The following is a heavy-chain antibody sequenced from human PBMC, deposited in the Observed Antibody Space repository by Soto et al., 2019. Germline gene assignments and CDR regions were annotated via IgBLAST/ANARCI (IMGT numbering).Heavy chain of an antibody. CDR1: GFSLSTSGVG. Sequence: ASGPTCEPTQTLTLTCTFSGFSLSTSGVGVGWIRQPPGKALEWLALVFWDNDKRYSPSLKSRLTITKDASKKQVVLTMTNMDPVDTATYSCARLYYYDTSGYLRPFDYWGQGTLVTVSS. J-gene: IGHJ4*02. CDR2: VFWDNDK. D-gene: IGHD3-22*01. CDR3: ARLYYYDTSGYLRPFDY. V-gene: IGHV2-5*02.